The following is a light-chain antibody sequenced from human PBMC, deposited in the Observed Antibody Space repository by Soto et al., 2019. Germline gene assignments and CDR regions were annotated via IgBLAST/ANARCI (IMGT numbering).Light chain of an antibody. CDR1: SSNIGAGYD. CDR3: QSYDSSLSEV. CDR2: GNS. V-gene: IGLV1-40*01. Sequence: QSVLTQPPSVSGAPGQRVTISCTGSSSNIGAGYDVYWYQQLPGTAPKLLIYGNSNRPSGVPDRFSGSKSGTSASLAITGLQAEDEADYYCQSYDSSLSEVFGTGTKLTVL. J-gene: IGLJ1*01.